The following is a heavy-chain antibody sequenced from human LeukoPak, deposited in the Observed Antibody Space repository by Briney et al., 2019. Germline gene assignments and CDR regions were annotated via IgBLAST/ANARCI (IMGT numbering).Heavy chain of an antibody. CDR1: RFTFSSYW. Sequence: AGSLCLSCAASRFTFSSYWIRCLRQDPPRGLQWVAKINQDGSEDYYVASLKGRFTISRDNAKNPLYLQINSLRAEDTAVYYCAILPLYEFWSGRDPGYMDVWGKGTKVTVSS. J-gene: IGHJ6*03. D-gene: IGHD3-3*01. CDR2: INQDGSED. CDR3: AILPLYEFWSGRDPGYMDV. V-gene: IGHV3-7*01.